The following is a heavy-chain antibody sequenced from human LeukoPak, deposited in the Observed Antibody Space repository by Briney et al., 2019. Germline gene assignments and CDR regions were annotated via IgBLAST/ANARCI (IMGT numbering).Heavy chain of an antibody. D-gene: IGHD6-19*01. CDR1: GYTFTGYY. J-gene: IGHJ4*02. CDR3: ARDDQSGIAVAGLKDY. CDR2: INPNSGGT. V-gene: IGHV1-2*02. Sequence: ASVKVSRKASGYTFTGYYMHWVRQAPGQGLEWMGWINPNSGGTNYAQKFQGRVTMTGDTSISTAYMELSRLRSDDTAVYYCARDDQSGIAVAGLKDYWGQGTLVTVSS.